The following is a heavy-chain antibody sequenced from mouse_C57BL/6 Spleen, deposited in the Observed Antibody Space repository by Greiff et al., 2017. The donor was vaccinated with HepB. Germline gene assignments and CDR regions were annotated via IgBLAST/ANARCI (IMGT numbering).Heavy chain of an antibody. V-gene: IGHV1-54*01. D-gene: IGHD1-1*01. CDR3: ARGSYLNYFDY. Sequence: QVQLQQSGAELVRPGTSVKVSCKASGYAFTNYLIEWVKQRPGQGLEWIGVINPGSGGTNYNEKFKGKAKLTADKSSSTAYMQLSSLTSEDSAVYFCARGSYLNYFDYWGQGTTLTVSS. CDR1: GYAFTNYL. CDR2: INPGSGGT. J-gene: IGHJ2*01.